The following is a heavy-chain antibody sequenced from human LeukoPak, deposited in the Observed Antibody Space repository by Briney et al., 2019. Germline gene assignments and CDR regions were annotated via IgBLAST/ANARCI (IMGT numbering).Heavy chain of an antibody. J-gene: IGHJ4*02. CDR1: GFTVSSNY. CDR2: IYSGGST. CDR3: ARASGGYYDSSGSFDY. Sequence: GGSLRLSCAASGFTVSSNYMSWVRQAPGKGLEWVSVIYSGGSTYYADSVKGRFTISRDNSKNMLYLQMNSLRAEDTAVYHCARASGGYYDSSGSFDYWGQGTLVTVSS. V-gene: IGHV3-53*01. D-gene: IGHD3-22*01.